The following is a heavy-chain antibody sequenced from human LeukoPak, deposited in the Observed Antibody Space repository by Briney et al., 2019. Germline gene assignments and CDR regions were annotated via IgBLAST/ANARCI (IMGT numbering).Heavy chain of an antibody. V-gene: IGHV3-7*04. D-gene: IGHD5-24*01. CDR2: IKQDGSKK. CDR3: TRVGYIDEGIDY. Sequence: GGSLRLSCMASGFPFRSYWMTWVRQAPGKGLEWVANIKQDGSKKSYVDSVKGRFTISRDNAKNSLYLQMNSLRAEDTAIYYCTRVGYIDEGIDYWGQGTLVTVSS. CDR1: GFPFRSYW. J-gene: IGHJ4*02.